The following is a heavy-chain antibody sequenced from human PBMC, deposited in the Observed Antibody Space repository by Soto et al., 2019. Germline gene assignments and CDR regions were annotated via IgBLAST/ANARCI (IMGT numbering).Heavy chain of an antibody. CDR2: IYYSGST. D-gene: IGHD1-20*01. J-gene: IGHJ4*02. CDR1: GVSISSYY. CDR3: ARYNSVGIAFDY. V-gene: IGHV4-59*01. Sequence: PSETLSLTGTVAGVSISSYYWGWILQPPGKGLEWIGYIYYSGSTNYNPSLKSRVTISVDTSKNQFSLKLSSATAADTAVYYCARYNSVGIAFDYWGQGTLVTVS.